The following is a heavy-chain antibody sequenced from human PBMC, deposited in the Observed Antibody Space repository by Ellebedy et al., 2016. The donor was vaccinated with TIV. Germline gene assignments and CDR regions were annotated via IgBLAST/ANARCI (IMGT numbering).Heavy chain of an antibody. J-gene: IGHJ5*02. Sequence: PGGSLRLSFATSGFIFSAYAISWVRQPPGQGLDWVSTLSGRGESTFAEDSLKGRFTISRDFSKRTVYLQMNSLRVEDTAVYFCATRGHSIGWFADWGQGTLVTVSS. CDR2: LSGRGEST. V-gene: IGHV3-23*01. D-gene: IGHD3-22*01. CDR3: ATRGHSIGWFAD. CDR1: GFIFSAYA.